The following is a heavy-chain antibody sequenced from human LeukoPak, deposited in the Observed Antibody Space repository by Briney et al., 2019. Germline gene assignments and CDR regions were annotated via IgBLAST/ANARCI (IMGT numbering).Heavy chain of an antibody. J-gene: IGHJ5*02. CDR3: ARDSGTTGEVKFDP. V-gene: IGHV4-34*01. CDR2: INHSGST. D-gene: IGHD3-10*01. Sequence: SETLSLTCAVYGGSFSGYYWSWLCQPPGKGLEWIGEINHSGSTNYNPSLKSRVTISVDTSKNQFSLKLSSVTAADTAVYYCARDSGTTGEVKFDPWGQGTLVTVSS. CDR1: GGSFSGYY.